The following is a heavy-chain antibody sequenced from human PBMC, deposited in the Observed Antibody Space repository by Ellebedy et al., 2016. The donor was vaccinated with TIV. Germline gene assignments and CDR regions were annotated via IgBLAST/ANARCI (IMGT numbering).Heavy chain of an antibody. J-gene: IGHJ4*02. CDR3: ARLRPMGYFDY. V-gene: IGHV4-39*02. CDR2: FSYSGST. CDR1: GGSINSSTYS. Sequence: GSLRLSCTVSGGSINSSTYSWGWIRQPPGTGLEWIGSFSYSGSTSYKPSLKSRVTISVDTSKNHFSLKMSSVTAAETAVYYCARLRPMGYFDYWGQGTLVTVSS.